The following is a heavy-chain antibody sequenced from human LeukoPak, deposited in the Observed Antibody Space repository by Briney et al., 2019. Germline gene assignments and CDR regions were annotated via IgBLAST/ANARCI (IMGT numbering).Heavy chain of an antibody. CDR3: ARRRVLMFNSIDY. CDR1: GGSLNSYY. CDR2: INHSGST. Sequence: PSETLSLTCAVYGGSLNSYYWSWIRQSPGKGLEWIGEINHSGSTNYNPSLESRVTISVDTSKKQFFLKLTSVTAADTAVYFCARRRVLMFNSIDYWGQGTLVTVSS. J-gene: IGHJ4*02. D-gene: IGHD3-10*02. V-gene: IGHV4-34*01.